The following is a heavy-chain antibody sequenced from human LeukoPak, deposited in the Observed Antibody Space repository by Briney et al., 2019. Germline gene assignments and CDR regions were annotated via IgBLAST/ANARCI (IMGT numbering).Heavy chain of an antibody. CDR3: ARERTGNSYGYSFDL. Sequence: PGGSLRLSCVASESTFSTYNMNWVRQAPGKGLEWVSFISSGSTYIDYADSVKGRFTISRDNANNSLYLQMNSLRAEDTAVYYCARERTGNSYGYSFDLWGQGTLVTVSS. V-gene: IGHV3-21*01. CDR1: ESTFSTYN. J-gene: IGHJ4*02. D-gene: IGHD5-18*01. CDR2: ISSGSTYI.